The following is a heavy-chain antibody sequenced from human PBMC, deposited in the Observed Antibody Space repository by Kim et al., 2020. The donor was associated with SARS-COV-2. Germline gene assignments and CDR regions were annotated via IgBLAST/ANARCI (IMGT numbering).Heavy chain of an antibody. CDR1: GGSISSSNW. V-gene: IGHV4-4*02. D-gene: IGHD3-10*01. J-gene: IGHJ4*02. CDR2: IYHSGST. CDR3: AMAGVRGVKGFDY. Sequence: SETLSLTCAVSGGSISSSNWWSWVRQPPGKGLEGIGEIYHSGSTNYNPSLKSRVTISVDKSKNQFSLRLSSVTAADTAVYYCAMAGVRGVKGFDYWGQGTLVTVSS.